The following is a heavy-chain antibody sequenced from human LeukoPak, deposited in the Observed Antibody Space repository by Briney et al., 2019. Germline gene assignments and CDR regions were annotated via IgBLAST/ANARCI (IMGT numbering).Heavy chain of an antibody. J-gene: IGHJ6*02. Sequence: ASVKVSCKASGGTFSSYAISWVRQAPGQGLEWMGRIIPILGIANYAQKFQGRVTITADKSTSTAYMELSSLRSEDTAVYYCARDRSENTAMAPYYYYGMDVWGQGTTVTASS. CDR2: IIPILGIA. CDR1: GGTFSSYA. CDR3: ARDRSENTAMAPYYYYGMDV. D-gene: IGHD5-18*01. V-gene: IGHV1-69*04.